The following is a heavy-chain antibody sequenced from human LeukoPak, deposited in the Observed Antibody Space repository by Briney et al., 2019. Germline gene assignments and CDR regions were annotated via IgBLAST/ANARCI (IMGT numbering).Heavy chain of an antibody. CDR2: ISLSGHT. Sequence: PSETLSLTCDVSGGSISRTNWWSWVRQSPGQGLEWIGEISLSGHTNYNPSLQSRVTMSLDESKNQVSLDLASVTDVDTAVYYCSRESGAFSPFGYWGQGTLVTVHS. CDR3: SRESGAFSPFGY. J-gene: IGHJ4*02. D-gene: IGHD1-26*01. CDR1: GGSISRTNW. V-gene: IGHV4-4*02.